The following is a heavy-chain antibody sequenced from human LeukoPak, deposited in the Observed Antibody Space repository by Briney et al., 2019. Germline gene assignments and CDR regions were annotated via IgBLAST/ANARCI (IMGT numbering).Heavy chain of an antibody. J-gene: IGHJ3*02. D-gene: IGHD1-26*01. Sequence: SETLSLTCAVYGGSFSGYYWSWIRQPPGKGLEWIGEINHSGSTNYNPSLKSRVTISVDTSKNQFSLKLSSVTAADTAVYYCARDGGSMAFDIWGQGTMVTVSS. CDR2: INHSGST. CDR3: ARDGGSMAFDI. V-gene: IGHV4-34*01. CDR1: GGSFSGYY.